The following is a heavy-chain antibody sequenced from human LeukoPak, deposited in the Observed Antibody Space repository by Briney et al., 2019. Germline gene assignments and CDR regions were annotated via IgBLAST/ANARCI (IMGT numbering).Heavy chain of an antibody. J-gene: IGHJ4*02. V-gene: IGHV3-53*05. Sequence: GSLRLSCAASGFTVSSNYMSWVRQAPGEGLEWVSVTYSGGRTYYADSVKGRFTISRDNSKNTLYLQMNSLRAEDTAVYYCAKDLVATSWGQGTLVTVSS. CDR2: TYSGGRT. CDR3: AKDLVATS. D-gene: IGHD5-12*01. CDR1: GFTVSSNY.